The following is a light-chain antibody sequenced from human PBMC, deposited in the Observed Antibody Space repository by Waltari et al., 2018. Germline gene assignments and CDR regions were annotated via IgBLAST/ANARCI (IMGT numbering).Light chain of an antibody. J-gene: IGKJ5*01. CDR3: QQSYSTPLT. V-gene: IGKV1-39*01. CDR2: DAS. Sequence: QLPYSPSSLSPSLVDRVTTTCRASRDIVSSLNWYPKKPGKAPKRLIYDASTLQRGVPPRFSCGGSGTDFTLTISCLQAEDFATYFCQQSYSTPLTFGQGTRLAIK. CDR1: RDIVSS.